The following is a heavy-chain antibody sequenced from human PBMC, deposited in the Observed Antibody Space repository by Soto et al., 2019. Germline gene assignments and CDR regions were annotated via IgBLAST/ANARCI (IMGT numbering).Heavy chain of an antibody. V-gene: IGHV3-23*01. CDR1: GFTFRSSA. CDR3: AKPQYRNAYGSFNY. CDR2: ISGNGDDT. J-gene: IGHJ4*02. Sequence: EVQLLESGGGLEQPGGSLRLSCAASGFTFRSSAMSWVRQAPGKGLEWVSGISGNGDDTNYADAVKGRFTISRDNSKNTLYLRLDSLRAEDTAIYYCAKPQYRNAYGSFNYWGQGTLVTVAS. D-gene: IGHD3-16*01.